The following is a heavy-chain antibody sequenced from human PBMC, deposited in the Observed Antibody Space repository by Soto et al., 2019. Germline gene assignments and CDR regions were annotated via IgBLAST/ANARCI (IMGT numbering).Heavy chain of an antibody. CDR2: ISGSGGST. D-gene: IGHD3-10*01. CDR1: GFTFSSYA. Sequence: GGSLRLSCAASGFTFSSYAMSWVRQAPGKGLEWVSAISGSGGSTYYADSVKGRFTISRDKSISTAYLQWSSLKASDTAMYYCARPLGYGSGREPLYFDYWGQGTLVTVSS. V-gene: IGHV3-23*01. J-gene: IGHJ4*02. CDR3: ARPLGYGSGREPLYFDY.